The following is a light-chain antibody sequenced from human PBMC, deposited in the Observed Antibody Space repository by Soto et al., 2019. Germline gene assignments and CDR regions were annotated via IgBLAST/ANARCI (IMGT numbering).Light chain of an antibody. CDR1: QSIDSW. V-gene: IGKV1-5*03. Sequence: DIQMTQSPSTMSASVGDRVTITCRASQSIDSWLAWYQQKPGKAPKFLMYKASNLESGVPSTFSGSGSETEFTLTISSLQPDDFAIYYCQHYKSYPWTFGQGTKVELK. CDR2: KAS. J-gene: IGKJ1*01. CDR3: QHYKSYPWT.